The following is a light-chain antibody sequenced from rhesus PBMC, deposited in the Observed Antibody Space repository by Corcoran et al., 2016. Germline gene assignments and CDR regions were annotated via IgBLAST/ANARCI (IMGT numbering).Light chain of an antibody. J-gene: IGKJ1*01. CDR2: AAS. CDR3: LQHNSDPPLT. V-gene: IGKV1-28*03. Sequence: DIQMTQSPSSLSASVGDTVTITCRAGQGIKRYLNWFNQKPGKAPKLLFYAASSLESGVPSRFSGSGSGTDFTLTIRSLQPEDCSVYYCLQHNSDPPLTFGQGTKVEIK. CDR1: QGIKRY.